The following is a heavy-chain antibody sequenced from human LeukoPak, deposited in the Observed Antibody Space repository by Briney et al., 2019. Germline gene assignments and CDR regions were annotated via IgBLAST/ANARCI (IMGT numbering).Heavy chain of an antibody. V-gene: IGHV3-30*18. J-gene: IGHJ6*02. CDR3: AKDQGRFGDPRTIHYGMDV. CDR2: ISYDGSNK. Sequence: PGRSLRLSCAASGFTFSSYGMHWVRQAPGKGLEWVAVISYDGSNKYYADSVKGRFTISRDNSKNTLYLQMNSLRAEDTAVYYCAKDQGRFGDPRTIHYGMDVWGQGTTVTVSS. CDR1: GFTFSSYG. D-gene: IGHD3-10*01.